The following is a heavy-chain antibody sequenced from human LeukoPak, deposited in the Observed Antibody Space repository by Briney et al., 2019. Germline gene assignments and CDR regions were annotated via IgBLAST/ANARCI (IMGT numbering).Heavy chain of an antibody. J-gene: IGHJ4*02. CDR3: AKDGGMRGYYFDY. CDR1: GFTFSTYW. Sequence: GGSLRLSCAASGFTFSTYWMTWVRQAPGKGLDWVGNIKQDGSETYYADSLKGRFTISRDNSKNTLYLQMNSLRAEDTAVYYCAKDGGMRGYYFDYWGQGTLVTVSS. D-gene: IGHD3-16*01. V-gene: IGHV3-7*03. CDR2: IKQDGSET.